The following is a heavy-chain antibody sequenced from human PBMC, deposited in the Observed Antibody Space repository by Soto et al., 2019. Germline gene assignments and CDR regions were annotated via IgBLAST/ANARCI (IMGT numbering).Heavy chain of an antibody. Sequence: SETLSLTCAVYGGSFSGYYWSWIRQPPGKGLEWIGEINHSGSTNYNPSLKSRVTISVDTSKNQFSLKLSSVTAADTAVYYCARVPAPAARSSYYYYYMDVWGKGTTVTVSS. V-gene: IGHV4-34*01. CDR3: ARVPAPAARSSYYYYYMDV. CDR2: INHSGST. J-gene: IGHJ6*03. CDR1: GGSFSGYY. D-gene: IGHD2-2*01.